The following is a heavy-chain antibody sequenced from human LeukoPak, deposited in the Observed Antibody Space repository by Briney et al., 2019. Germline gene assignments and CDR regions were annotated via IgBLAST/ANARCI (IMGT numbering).Heavy chain of an antibody. CDR1: GFTFSSYA. CDR3: AKGIYDSSGYLT. J-gene: IGHJ4*02. Sequence: GGSLRLSCAASGFTFSSYAMGWVRQAPGKGLEWVSAISGSGGSTYYADSVKGRFTISRDNSKNTLYLQMNSLRAEDTAVYYCAKGIYDSSGYLTWGQGTLVTVSS. CDR2: ISGSGGST. D-gene: IGHD3-22*01. V-gene: IGHV3-23*01.